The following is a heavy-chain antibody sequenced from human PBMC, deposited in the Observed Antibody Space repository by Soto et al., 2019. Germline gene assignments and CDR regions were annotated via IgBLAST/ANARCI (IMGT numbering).Heavy chain of an antibody. CDR2: IYYSGST. V-gene: IGHV4-30-4*01. D-gene: IGHD3-3*01. CDR3: ARDFRGLDFWSGQGTYYYYYYGMDV. CDR1: GGSISRGDDY. J-gene: IGHJ6*02. Sequence: ASENLCLTRPVSGGSISRGDDYWGLVPQPPGKCLEWTGYIYYSGSTYYNPSLKSRVTISVDTSKNQFSLKLSSVTAADTAVYYCARDFRGLDFWSGQGTYYYYYYGMDVWGQGTTVTVSS.